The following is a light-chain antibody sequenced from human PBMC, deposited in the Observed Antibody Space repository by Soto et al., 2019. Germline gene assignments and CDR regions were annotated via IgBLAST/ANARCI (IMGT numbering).Light chain of an antibody. CDR2: DVS. Sequence: QSVLTQPRSGSGSPGQSITISCSGTIRDIGGYHFISWYQQHPGAAPKIIIYDVSKRPSGVPDRFSGSTSGNTASLTISGLQAEDDAFYYCCSYAGSNTLAFGGGTKLTVL. J-gene: IGLJ2*01. CDR3: CSYAGSNTLA. V-gene: IGLV2-11*01. CDR1: IRDIGGYHF.